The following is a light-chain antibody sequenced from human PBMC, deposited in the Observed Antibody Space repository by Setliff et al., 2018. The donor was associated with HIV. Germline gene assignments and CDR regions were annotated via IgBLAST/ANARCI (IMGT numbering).Light chain of an antibody. J-gene: IGLJ1*01. V-gene: IGLV1-47*01. CDR1: SSNIGSNH. Sequence: QSVLTQPPSASGTPGQRVTISCSGSSSNIGSNHVYWYQQLPGTTPKLLICRNNQRPSGVPDRFSGSKSGTSASLVISGLRSEDEADYFCAAWDDSLSGSYVFGAGTKVTVL. CDR2: RNN. CDR3: AAWDDSLSGSYV.